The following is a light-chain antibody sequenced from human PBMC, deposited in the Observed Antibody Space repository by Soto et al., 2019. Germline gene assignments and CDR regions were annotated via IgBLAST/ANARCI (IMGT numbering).Light chain of an antibody. J-gene: IGLJ3*02. CDR1: SSDVGAYNY. V-gene: IGLV2-14*01. CDR3: SSYTSSNTWV. CDR2: VVS. Sequence: QSALTQPASVSGSPGQSITISCSGTSSDVGAYNYVSWYQQHPGKAPKLLIYVVSSRPSGVSNRFSGSKSGNTASLTISGLQAEDEADYYCSSYTSSNTWVFGGGTKVTVL.